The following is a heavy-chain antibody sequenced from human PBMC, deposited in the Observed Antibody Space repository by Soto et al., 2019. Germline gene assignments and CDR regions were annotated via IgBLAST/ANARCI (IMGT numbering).Heavy chain of an antibody. CDR3: AKHTMIQLLAYYFDY. D-gene: IGHD2-2*01. CDR2: ISGSGGST. V-gene: IGHV3-23*01. Sequence: GGSLRLSCAASGFTFSSYAMSWVRQAPGKGLEWVSAISGSGGSTYYADSVKGRFTISRDNSKNMLYLQMNSLRAEDTAVYYCAKHTMIQLLAYYFDYWGQGTLVTVSS. J-gene: IGHJ4*02. CDR1: GFTFSSYA.